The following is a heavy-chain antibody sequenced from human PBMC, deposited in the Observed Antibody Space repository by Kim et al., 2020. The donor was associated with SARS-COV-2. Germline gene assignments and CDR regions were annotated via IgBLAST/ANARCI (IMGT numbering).Heavy chain of an antibody. CDR3: ARGPSGSYWGFDP. CDR2: IWYDGSNK. D-gene: IGHD1-26*01. J-gene: IGHJ5*02. V-gene: IGHV3-33*01. CDR1: GFTFSSYG. Sequence: GGSLRLSCAASGFTFSSYGMHWVRQAPGKGLEWVAVIWYDGSNKYYADSVKGRFTISRDNSKNTLYLQMNSLRAEDTAVYYCARGPSGSYWGFDPWGQGTLGTVSS.